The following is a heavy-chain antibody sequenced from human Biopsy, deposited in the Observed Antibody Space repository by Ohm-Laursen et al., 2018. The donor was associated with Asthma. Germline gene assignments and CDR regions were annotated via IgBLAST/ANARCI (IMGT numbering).Heavy chain of an antibody. D-gene: IGHD3-16*01. CDR3: ARRGGVRRYFDY. J-gene: IGHJ4*02. V-gene: IGHV4-30-4*01. Sequence: TLSLTRTVSGGSISSGAYYWSWVRQPPGKGLEWIGYIYYIGSTYYNPSLKSRVARSLDTSKNQFSLKLSSVTAADTAVYFCARRGGVRRYFDYWGQGTLVTVSS. CDR1: GGSISSGAYY. CDR2: IYYIGST.